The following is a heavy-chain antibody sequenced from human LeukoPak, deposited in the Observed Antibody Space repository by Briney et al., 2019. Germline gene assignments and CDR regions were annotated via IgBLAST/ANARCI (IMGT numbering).Heavy chain of an antibody. CDR3: ARPQTLAAVFDY. CDR2: INPNSGGT. J-gene: IGHJ4*02. CDR1: GGTFSSYA. Sequence: ASVKVSCKASGGTFSSYAISWVRQAPGQGLEWMGWINPNSGGTNYAQKFQGRVTMTRDTSISTAYMELSRLRSDDTAVYYCARPQTLAAVFDYWGQGTLVTVSS. D-gene: IGHD6-13*01. V-gene: IGHV1-2*02.